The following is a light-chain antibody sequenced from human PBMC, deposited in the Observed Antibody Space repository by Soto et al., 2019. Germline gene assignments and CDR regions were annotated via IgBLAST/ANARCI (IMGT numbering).Light chain of an antibody. CDR1: HNILYSSDNKNY. Sequence: IVLTQSPDSLAVSLGERATINCKSRHNILYSSDNKNYLSWYQQKPGKAPRLIIYGASTRATGIPARFSGSGSGTECTLTISRLEPEDFAVYHCQQYGSSPTTFGQGTKVDIK. CDR3: QQYGSSPTT. J-gene: IGKJ1*01. CDR2: GAS. V-gene: IGKV4-1*01.